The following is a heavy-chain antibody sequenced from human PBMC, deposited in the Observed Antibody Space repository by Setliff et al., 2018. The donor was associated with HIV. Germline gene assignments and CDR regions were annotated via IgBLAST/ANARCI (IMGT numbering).Heavy chain of an antibody. J-gene: IGHJ4*02. CDR1: GASVNDYY. V-gene: IGHV4-4*07. Sequence: PSETLSLTCTVSGASVNDYYWIWIRRSAGKGLEWIGRVYASGITNYSPSLKSRAAISVDSSKNQFSLRLSSVTAADTAVYYCVCGEAYTHDDSVVSDFDFWGQGTPVTVSS. CDR2: VYASGIT. D-gene: IGHD3-10*01. CDR3: VCGEAYTHDDSVVSDFDF.